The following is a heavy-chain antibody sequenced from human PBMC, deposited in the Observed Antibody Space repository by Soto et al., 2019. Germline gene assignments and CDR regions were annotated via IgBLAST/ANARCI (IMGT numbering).Heavy chain of an antibody. Sequence: QVQLQESGPGLVKPSETLSLTCTVSGGSISSYYWSWIRQPPGKGLEWIGYIYYSGSTNYNSSLKSRVTISVDTSKNQFSLKLSSVTAADTAVYYCARAGWVGAIDYWGQGTLVTVSS. CDR2: IYYSGST. D-gene: IGHD1-26*01. CDR3: ARAGWVGAIDY. J-gene: IGHJ4*02. CDR1: GGSISSYY. V-gene: IGHV4-59*01.